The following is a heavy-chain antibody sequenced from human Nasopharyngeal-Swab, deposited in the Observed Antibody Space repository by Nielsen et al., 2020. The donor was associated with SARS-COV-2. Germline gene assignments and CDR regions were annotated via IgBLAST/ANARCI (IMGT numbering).Heavy chain of an antibody. Sequence: GESLKISCAASGFTFSSYSMNWVRQAPGKGPEWVSSISSSSSYIYYADSVKGRFTISRDNAKNSLYLQMNSLRAEDTAVYYCARDRYGRRRFVWYFDLWGRGTLVTVSS. CDR1: GFTFSSYS. V-gene: IGHV3-21*01. CDR3: ARDRYGRRRFVWYFDL. J-gene: IGHJ2*01. D-gene: IGHD6-13*01. CDR2: ISSSSSYI.